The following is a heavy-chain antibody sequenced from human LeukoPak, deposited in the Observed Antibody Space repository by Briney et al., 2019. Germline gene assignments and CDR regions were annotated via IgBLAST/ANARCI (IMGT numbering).Heavy chain of an antibody. Sequence: APVKVSRKASGYTFTSYAMHWVRQAPGQRLEWMGWINAGNGNTKYSQKFQGRVTITRDTSASTAYMELSSLRSEDTAVYYCARLYGEAYYYGMDVWGQGTRSPSP. CDR1: GYTFTSYA. D-gene: IGHD4-17*01. CDR2: INAGNGNT. CDR3: ARLYGEAYYYGMDV. J-gene: IGHJ6*02. V-gene: IGHV1-3*01.